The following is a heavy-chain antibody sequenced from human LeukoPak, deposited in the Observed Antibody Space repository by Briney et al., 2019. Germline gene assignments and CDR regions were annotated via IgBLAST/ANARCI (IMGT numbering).Heavy chain of an antibody. V-gene: IGHV4-59*12. D-gene: IGHD1-26*01. J-gene: IGHJ4*02. CDR1: GGSISTYY. CDR3: ARPKTYSGSYDY. Sequence: SETLSLTCTVSGGSISTYYWSWIRQPPGKGLEWIGYIYHSGSTKYNLSLKSRVTISVDTSQNQFSLKLSSVTAADTAVYYCARPKTYSGSYDYWGQGTLVTVSS. CDR2: IYHSGST.